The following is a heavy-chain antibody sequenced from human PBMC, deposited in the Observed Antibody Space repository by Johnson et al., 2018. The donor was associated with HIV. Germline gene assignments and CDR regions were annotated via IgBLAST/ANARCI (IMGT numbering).Heavy chain of an antibody. V-gene: IGHV3-30*03. D-gene: IGHD1-26*01. CDR3: ARELYAILGAFDI. CDR1: GLSFSNFG. J-gene: IGHJ3*02. CDR2: ISYDGSNK. Sequence: QVQLVESGGGVVQPGESLTLSCVVSGLSFSNFGIHWVRQAPGKGPEWVAVISYDGSNKYYADSVKGRFTISRDNSKNTQYLQMNNLRGEATAVYYCARELYAILGAFDIWGQGTMVTVSS.